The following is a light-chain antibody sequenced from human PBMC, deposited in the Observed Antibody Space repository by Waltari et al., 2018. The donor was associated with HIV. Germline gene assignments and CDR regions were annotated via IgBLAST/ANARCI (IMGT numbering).Light chain of an antibody. J-gene: IGLJ2*01. Sequence: QSVLTQPPSVSGAPGQRVTISCTGSYSNIGSGYDVHWYQQLPGTAPKLLIPNNRNRPSGVPDRFSGSRSGTSASLAISGLQAEDEANYYCQSYDSSLSGVLFGGGTKLTVL. CDR1: YSNIGSGYD. V-gene: IGLV1-40*01. CDR2: NNR. CDR3: QSYDSSLSGVL.